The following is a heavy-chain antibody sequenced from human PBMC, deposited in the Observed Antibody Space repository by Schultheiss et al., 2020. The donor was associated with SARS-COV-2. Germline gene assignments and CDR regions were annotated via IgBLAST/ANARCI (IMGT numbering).Heavy chain of an antibody. V-gene: IGHV3-23*01. CDR1: GFTFSSYA. CDR3: ARDQEPGSGYYRSYYYYGMDV. Sequence: GGSLRLSCAASGFTFSSYAMSWVRQAPGKGLEWVSAISGSGGSTYYADSVKGRFTISRDNAKNSLYLQMNSLRAEDTAVHYCARDQEPGSGYYRSYYYYGMDVWGQGTTVTVSS. J-gene: IGHJ6*02. D-gene: IGHD3-3*01. CDR2: ISGSGGST.